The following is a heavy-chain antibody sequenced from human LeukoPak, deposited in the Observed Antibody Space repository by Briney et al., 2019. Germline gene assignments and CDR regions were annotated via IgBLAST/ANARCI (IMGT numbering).Heavy chain of an antibody. CDR3: AREGDGDYGYYFDY. Sequence: PSETLSLTCTVSGGSVSSSFYYWGWIRQPPGKGLEWIGSMYFSGSTHYNPSLKSRVTISVDTSKNQFSLKLSSVTAADTAVYYCAREGDGDYGYYFDYWGQGTLVTVSS. CDR1: GGSVSSSFYY. V-gene: IGHV4-39*07. D-gene: IGHD4-17*01. J-gene: IGHJ4*02. CDR2: MYFSGST.